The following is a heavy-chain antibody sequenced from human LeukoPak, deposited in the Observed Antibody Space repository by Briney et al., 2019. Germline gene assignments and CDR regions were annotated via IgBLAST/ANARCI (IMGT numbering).Heavy chain of an antibody. J-gene: IGHJ4*02. CDR3: AKDLSVGATPYYFDS. CDR2: ITWNTDTI. V-gene: IGHV3-9*01. Sequence: GGSLRLSCAASGFTFDDYAMHWVRQGPGKGLEWISCITWNTDTICYADAVMGRFTISRDTAKNSLYLQMNSLRAEDTALYYCAKDLSVGATPYYFDSWGQGTLVTVSS. CDR1: GFTFDDYA. D-gene: IGHD1-26*01.